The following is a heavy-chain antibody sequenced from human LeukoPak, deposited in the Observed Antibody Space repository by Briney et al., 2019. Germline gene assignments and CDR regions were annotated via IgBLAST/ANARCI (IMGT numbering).Heavy chain of an antibody. V-gene: IGHV3-21*04. J-gene: IGHJ4*02. CDR1: GFTFSSYS. D-gene: IGHD1-26*01. CDR3: AKRFVSGSYGY. Sequence: GGSLRLSCAASGFTFSSYSMNWVRQAPGKGLEWVSSISSSSSYIYYADSVKGRFTISRDNSKNTLYLQMNSLRAEDTAVYYCAKRFVSGSYGYWGQGTLVTVSS. CDR2: ISSSSSYI.